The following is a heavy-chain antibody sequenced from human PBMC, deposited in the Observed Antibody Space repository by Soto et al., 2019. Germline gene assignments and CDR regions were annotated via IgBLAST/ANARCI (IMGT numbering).Heavy chain of an antibody. CDR1: GGSISSSNYY. CDR3: ATLSRLRLVDY. D-gene: IGHD6-19*01. Sequence: SETLSLTCTVSGGSISSSNYYRGWIRQPPGKGLEWIGSIYYSGTTYYNPSLKSRVTISVDTSKSQFSLKLSSVTAADTAVYYCATLSRLRLVDYWGQGTLVTVSS. CDR2: IYYSGTT. V-gene: IGHV4-39*01. J-gene: IGHJ4*02.